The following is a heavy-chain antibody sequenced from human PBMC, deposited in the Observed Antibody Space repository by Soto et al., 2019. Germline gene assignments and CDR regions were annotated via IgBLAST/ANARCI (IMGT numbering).Heavy chain of an antibody. CDR3: ASRGTTTYCSGGSCYARGFDY. D-gene: IGHD2-15*01. CDR1: GGSISSGDYY. J-gene: IGHJ4*02. Sequence: QVQLQESGPGLVKPSQTLSLTCTVSGGSISSGDYYWSWIRQPPGKGLGWIGYIYYIGITYYNPSLKLRVTLSVDTSNNQLSLKLSSVTAADTAVYYSASRGTTTYCSGGSCYARGFDYWGQRTLVTVSS. CDR2: IYYIGIT. V-gene: IGHV4-30-4*01.